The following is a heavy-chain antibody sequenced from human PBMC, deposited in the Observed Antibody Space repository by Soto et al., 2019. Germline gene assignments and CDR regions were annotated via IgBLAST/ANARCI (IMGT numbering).Heavy chain of an antibody. Sequence: GGSLRLSCAASGFPFNNYAMHWVRQAPGKGLEWVAVIWHDGSNEHYADSVKGRFRIARDNSNNTLYLQMNSLRGEDTALYYCARDDVSMVTTFLDYWGLGTLVTVSS. CDR2: IWHDGSNE. D-gene: IGHD2-21*02. J-gene: IGHJ4*02. CDR3: ARDDVSMVTTFLDY. V-gene: IGHV3-33*01. CDR1: GFPFNNYA.